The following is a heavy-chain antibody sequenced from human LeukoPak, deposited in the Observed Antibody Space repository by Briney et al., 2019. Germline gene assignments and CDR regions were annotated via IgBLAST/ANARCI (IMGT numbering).Heavy chain of an antibody. CDR2: IYYSGST. D-gene: IGHD2-15*01. J-gene: IGHJ5*02. V-gene: IGHV4-59*01. CDR3: ARGQNPYCSGGSCYWFDP. CDR1: GGFISSYY. Sequence: SETLSLTCTVSGGFISSYYWSWIRQPPGKGLEWIGYIYYSGSTNYNPSLKSRVTISVDTSKNQFSLKLSSVTAADTAVYYCARGQNPYCSGGSCYWFDPWGQGTLVTVSS.